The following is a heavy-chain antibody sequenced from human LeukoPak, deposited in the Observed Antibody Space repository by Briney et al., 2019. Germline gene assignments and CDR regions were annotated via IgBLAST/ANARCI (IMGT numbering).Heavy chain of an antibody. CDR2: ISGSGGST. CDR3: ARALYGSGSPSDY. V-gene: IGHV3-23*01. Sequence: GGSLRLSCAASGFTFSSYAMSWVRQAPGKGLEWVSAISGSGGSTYYADSVKGRFTISRDNSKNTLYLQMNSLRAEDTAVYYCARALYGSGSPSDYWGQGTLVTVSS. CDR1: GFTFSSYA. D-gene: IGHD3-10*01. J-gene: IGHJ4*02.